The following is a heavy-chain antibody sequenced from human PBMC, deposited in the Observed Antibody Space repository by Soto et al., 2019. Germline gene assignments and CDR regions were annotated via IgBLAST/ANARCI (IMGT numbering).Heavy chain of an antibody. CDR2: ISYDGSNK. D-gene: IGHD2-15*01. CDR3: AREGYCSGGSCYHYFDY. J-gene: IGHJ4*02. Sequence: PGGSLRLSCAASGFTFSSYATHWVRQAPGKGLEWVAVISYDGSNKYYADSVKGRFTISRDNSKNTLYLQMNSLRAEDTAVYYCAREGYCSGGSCYHYFDYWGQGTLVTVS. CDR1: GFTFSSYA. V-gene: IGHV3-30-3*01.